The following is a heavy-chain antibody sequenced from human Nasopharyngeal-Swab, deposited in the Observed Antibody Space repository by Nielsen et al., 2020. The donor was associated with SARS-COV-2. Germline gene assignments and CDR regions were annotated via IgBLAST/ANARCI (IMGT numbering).Heavy chain of an antibody. V-gene: IGHV1-3*01. D-gene: IGHD4-11*01. CDR2: LNGGNGDT. CDR3: ATGTGTVAFDF. J-gene: IGHJ4*02. Sequence: ASVKVSCKGSAYTFSVYPMHWVRQAPGQGLQWMGWLNGGNGDTKYSQEFEGRLSITRDASTSTAYMELCSLTSEDTAIYYCATGTGTVAFDFWGQGTLLSVSS. CDR1: AYTFSVYP.